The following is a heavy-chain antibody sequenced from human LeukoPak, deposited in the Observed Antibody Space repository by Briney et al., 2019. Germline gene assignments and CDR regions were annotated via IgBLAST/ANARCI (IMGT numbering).Heavy chain of an antibody. Sequence: GGSLRLSCAASGFTFSDYYMSWIRQAPGKGLEWFSYISSSGSTIYYADSVKGRFTISRDNAKNSLYLQMNSLRAEDTAVYYCASPDYYGSGSYERIFDYWGQGTLVTVSS. V-gene: IGHV3-11*04. D-gene: IGHD3-10*01. J-gene: IGHJ4*02. CDR1: GFTFSDYY. CDR2: ISSSGSTI. CDR3: ASPDYYGSGSYERIFDY.